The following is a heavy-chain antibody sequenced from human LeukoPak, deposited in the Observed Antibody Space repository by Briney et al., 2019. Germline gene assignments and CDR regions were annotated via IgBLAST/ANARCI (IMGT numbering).Heavy chain of an antibody. V-gene: IGHV3-13*01. Sequence: PGGSLRLSCAASGFTFSSYDMHWVRQAPGKGLEWVSGISIGGDSYYPGSVKGRFTISRENAKNSLYLQMNSLRTGDTAVYYCVRDIITTGLSGGFDLGGRGTLVTVSA. CDR2: ISIGGDS. J-gene: IGHJ2*01. D-gene: IGHD3-22*01. CDR3: VRDIITTGLSGGFDL. CDR1: GFTFSSYD.